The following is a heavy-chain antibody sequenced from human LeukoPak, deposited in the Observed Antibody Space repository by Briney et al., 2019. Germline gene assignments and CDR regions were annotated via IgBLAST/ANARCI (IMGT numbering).Heavy chain of an antibody. J-gene: IGHJ6*03. CDR1: GFTFSSYA. CDR3: AKGPRASVDYYYMDV. Sequence: GGSLRLSCAASGFTFSSYAMSWVRQAPGKGLEWVSAISGSGGSTYYADSVKSRFTISRDNSKNTLYLQMNSLRAEDTAVYYCAKGPRASVDYYYMDVWGKGTTVTVSS. V-gene: IGHV3-23*01. CDR2: ISGSGGST.